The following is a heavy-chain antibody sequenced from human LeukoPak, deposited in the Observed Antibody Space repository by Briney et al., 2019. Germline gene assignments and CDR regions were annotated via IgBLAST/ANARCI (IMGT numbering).Heavy chain of an antibody. CDR1: GGTFSSYA. V-gene: IGHV1-69*13. CDR2: IIPIFGTA. Sequence: SVKVSCKASGGTFSSYAISWVRQAPGQGLEWMGGIIPIFGTANYAQKFQGRVTITADESTSTAYMELCSLRSEDTAVYYCARGCSGGSCYSHSGSSPIDYWGQGTLVTVSS. CDR3: ARGCSGGSCYSHSGSSPIDY. D-gene: IGHD2-15*01. J-gene: IGHJ4*02.